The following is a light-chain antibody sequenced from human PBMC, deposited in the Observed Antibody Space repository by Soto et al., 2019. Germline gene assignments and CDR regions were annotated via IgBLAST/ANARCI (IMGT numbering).Light chain of an antibody. CDR1: QNISSH. CDR3: QQSYSIPIT. V-gene: IGKV1-39*01. Sequence: DIQMTQSPSSLSASVGDRVAITCRASQNISSHLNCYQQKTEKAPKLLVSAVSSLESGVPSTFSGSGSGRDFTLTIGSLQPEDFATYFCQQSYSIPITFGHGTKVDIK. J-gene: IGKJ3*01. CDR2: AVS.